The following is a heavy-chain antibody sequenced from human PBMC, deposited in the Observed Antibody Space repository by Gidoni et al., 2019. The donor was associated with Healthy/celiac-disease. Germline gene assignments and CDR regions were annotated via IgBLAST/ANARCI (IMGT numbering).Heavy chain of an antibody. CDR3: AKVLLWFGGLPYYFDY. CDR1: GFTFSSYA. V-gene: IGHV3-23*01. J-gene: IGHJ4*02. D-gene: IGHD3-10*01. Sequence: EVQLLESGGGLVQPVGSLRLSCPASGFTFSSYAMRWVRQAPGKGLEWVSAISGSGGSTYYADSVKGRFTISRDNSKNTLYLQMNSLRAEDTAVYYCAKVLLWFGGLPYYFDYWGQGTLVTVSS. CDR2: ISGSGGST.